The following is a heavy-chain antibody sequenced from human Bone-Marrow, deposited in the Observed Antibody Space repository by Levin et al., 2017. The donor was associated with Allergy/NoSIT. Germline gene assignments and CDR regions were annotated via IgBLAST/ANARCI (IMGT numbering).Heavy chain of an antibody. CDR2: IWSDGNNQ. CDR1: GFTFRNYA. D-gene: IGHD3-9*01. J-gene: IGHJ4*02. CDR3: ARDWALTGIDEPTILNDH. V-gene: IGHV3-33*01. Sequence: GESLKISCEASGFTFRNYAMHWVRQAPGKGLEWVAVIWSDGNNQYYAGPVKGRFIISRDNSKKTLYLQMNSLRAEDTGSYYCARDWALTGIDEPTILNDHWGQGTLVTVSS.